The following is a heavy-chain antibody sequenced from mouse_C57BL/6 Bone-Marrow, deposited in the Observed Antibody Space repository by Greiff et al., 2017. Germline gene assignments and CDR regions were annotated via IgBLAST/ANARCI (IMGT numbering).Heavy chain of an antibody. V-gene: IGHV6-3*01. Sequence: EVKVVESGGGLVQPGGSMKLSCVASGFTFSNYWMNWVRQSPETGLEWVAQISLKSDNYATHYAESVKGRFTISRDDSKSSVYLQMNNLRAENTGIYYCTRGSCYYAMDYWGQGTSVTVSS. J-gene: IGHJ4*01. CDR2: ISLKSDNYAT. D-gene: IGHD1-1*01. CDR3: TRGSCYYAMDY. CDR1: GFTFSNYW.